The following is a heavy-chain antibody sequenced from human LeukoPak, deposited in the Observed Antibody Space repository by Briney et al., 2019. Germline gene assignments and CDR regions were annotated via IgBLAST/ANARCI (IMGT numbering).Heavy chain of an antibody. CDR2: IYYSGST. CDR1: GYSISSTHY. CDR3: ARGINWNYDF. D-gene: IGHD1-7*01. J-gene: IGHJ4*02. Sequence: SETLSLTCTVSGYSISSTHYWGWIRPPPGKGLEWIGSIYYSGSTYYNPSLKSRVTISVDTSKNQFSLKLSSVTAADTAVYYCARGINWNYDFWGQGTLVTVSS. V-gene: IGHV4-38-2*02.